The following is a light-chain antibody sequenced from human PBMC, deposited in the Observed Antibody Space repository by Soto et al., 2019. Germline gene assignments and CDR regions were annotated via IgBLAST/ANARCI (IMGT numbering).Light chain of an antibody. Sequence: DIPMTQSPSSLSASVGDRVTITCRASQSIDSYLNWYQQKPGKAPNLLIYSASSLQSGVPSRFSGSGSGTDFTLTISSLQPEDFATYYCQQSYSTPRTFGQGTKVEIK. CDR3: QQSYSTPRT. V-gene: IGKV1-39*01. CDR1: QSIDSY. CDR2: SAS. J-gene: IGKJ1*01.